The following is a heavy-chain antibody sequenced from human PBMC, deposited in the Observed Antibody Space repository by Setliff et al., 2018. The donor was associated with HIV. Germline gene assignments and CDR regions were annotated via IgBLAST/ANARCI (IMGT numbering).Heavy chain of an antibody. CDR2: IYTSGST. CDR1: GGSISSGSYY. J-gene: IGHJ4*02. D-gene: IGHD3-16*01. Sequence: ASETLSLTCTVSGGSISSGSYYWSWIRQPAGKGLEWIGHIYTSGSTNYNPSLRSRVTISVDTSKNQFSLKLSSVTAADTAVYYCARLDTIMLYSDCWGQGTLVTVSS. CDR3: ARLDTIMLYSDC. V-gene: IGHV4-61*09.